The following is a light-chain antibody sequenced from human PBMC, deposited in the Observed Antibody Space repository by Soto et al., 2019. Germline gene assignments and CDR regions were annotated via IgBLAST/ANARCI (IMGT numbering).Light chain of an antibody. CDR3: QSYDNSLSGFV. CDR1: TSNIGAGYV. CDR2: SNN. V-gene: IGLV1-40*01. J-gene: IGLJ7*01. Sequence: QSVLTQPPSVSGAPGQRVTISCTGSTSNIGAGYVVHWYQQLPGTAPKLLIDSNNKRPSGVPDRFSGSKTATSASLAITGLQAEDEADYYCQSYDNSLSGFVFGGGTQLTVL.